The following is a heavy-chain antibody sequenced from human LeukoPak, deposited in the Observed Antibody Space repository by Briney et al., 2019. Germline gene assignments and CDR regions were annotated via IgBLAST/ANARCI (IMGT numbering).Heavy chain of an antibody. CDR2: IGISSGNT. D-gene: IGHD1-1*01. J-gene: IGHJ4*02. CDR1: GFPFSDYS. CDR3: ARDHNYAFDN. Sequence: GGSLRLSCTACGFPFSDYSMNWVRQAPGKGLEWISYIGISSGNTKYADSVKGRFTISADNARNSLYLLMNSLRVEDTAVYYCARDHNYAFDNWGQGTLVSVSS. V-gene: IGHV3-48*04.